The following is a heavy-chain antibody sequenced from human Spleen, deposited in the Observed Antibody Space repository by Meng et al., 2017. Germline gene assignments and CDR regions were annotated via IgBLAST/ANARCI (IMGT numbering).Heavy chain of an antibody. CDR3: ARRPHSTGFDS. CDR1: GFSLSTSGVG. J-gene: IGHJ4*02. Sequence: QITLKESAHTLVKPTQTLTLTCTFSGFSLSTSGVGVGWIRQPPGKALEWLALIYWDDDKRYSPSLKSRLMITKDTSKNQVVLSMTNMDPVDTATYYCARRPHSTGFDSWGQGTLVTVSS. CDR2: IYWDDDK. D-gene: IGHD3-22*01. V-gene: IGHV2-5*02.